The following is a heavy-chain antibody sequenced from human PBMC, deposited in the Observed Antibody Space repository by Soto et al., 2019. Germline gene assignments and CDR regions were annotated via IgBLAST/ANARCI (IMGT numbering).Heavy chain of an antibody. Sequence: QVQLLQSGAEVKKPGSSVRVSCEASEGTFRTYAISWVRQAPGQGLEWMGEIIPIFGTVNYAQKFQGRVTITADEATTTVYMDLRSLRSEDTAVYYCAKGAVAGTPTSYYYYGMDVWGQGTTVTVSS. CDR2: IIPIFGTV. J-gene: IGHJ6*02. V-gene: IGHV1-69*12. CDR1: EGTFRTYA. D-gene: IGHD6-19*01. CDR3: AKGAVAGTPTSYYYYGMDV.